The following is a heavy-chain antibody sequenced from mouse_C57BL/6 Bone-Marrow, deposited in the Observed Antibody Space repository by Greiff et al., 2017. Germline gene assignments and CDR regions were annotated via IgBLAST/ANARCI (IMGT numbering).Heavy chain of an antibody. CDR2: IYPGSGST. J-gene: IGHJ1*03. CDR1: GYTFTSYW. D-gene: IGHD2-5*01. Sequence: QVQLQQPGAELVKPGASVKMSCKASGYTFTSYWITWVKQRPGQGLEWFGDIYPGSGSTNYNEKFKSKATLTVDTSSSTAYMQFSSQTSEDSAVYCCASPYYSNDWYFDVWGTGTTVTVSS. CDR3: ASPYYSNDWYFDV. V-gene: IGHV1-55*01.